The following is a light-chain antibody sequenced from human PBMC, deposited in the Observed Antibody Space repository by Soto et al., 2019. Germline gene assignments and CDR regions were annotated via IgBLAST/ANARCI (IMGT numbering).Light chain of an antibody. J-gene: IGKJ2*03. CDR3: QQYNNWYS. CDR2: GAS. V-gene: IGKV3-15*01. Sequence: EIEMTQSPATLSVSPGERATLSCRASQSVSSNLAWYQQKPGQAPRLLIYGASTRAAGLPARFSGSGSGTEFTLPISSLQSEDFAFYYCQQYNNWYSFGQGTKLEIK. CDR1: QSVSSN.